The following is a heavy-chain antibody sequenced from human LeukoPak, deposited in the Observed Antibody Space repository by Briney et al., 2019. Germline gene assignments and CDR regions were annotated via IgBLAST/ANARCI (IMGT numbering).Heavy chain of an antibody. CDR2: IWYDGSNK. V-gene: IGHV3-33*01. J-gene: IGHJ4*02. CDR3: ARGFLGYSSSWYGY. Sequence: GGSLRLSCAASGFTFSSYGMHWVRQAPGKGLEWVAVIWYDGSNKYYADSVKGRFTISRDSSKNTLYLQMNSLRAEDTAVYYCARGFLGYSSSWYGYWGQGTLVTVSS. CDR1: GFTFSSYG. D-gene: IGHD6-13*01.